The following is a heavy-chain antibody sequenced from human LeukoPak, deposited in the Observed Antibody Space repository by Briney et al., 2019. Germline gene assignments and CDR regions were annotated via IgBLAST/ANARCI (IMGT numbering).Heavy chain of an antibody. CDR1: GASTSAYY. Sequence: SETLSLTCTVSGASTSAYYWSWIQQPPAKGLEWIGYSYSGGNANYNPSLKSRVTISIDTSENQFSLRLTSVTAADTAIYFCAHSKRGGGYYINAFAVWGQGALVTISS. J-gene: IGHJ3*01. D-gene: IGHD1-26*01. CDR3: AHSKRGGGYYINAFAV. CDR2: SYSGGNA. V-gene: IGHV4-59*01.